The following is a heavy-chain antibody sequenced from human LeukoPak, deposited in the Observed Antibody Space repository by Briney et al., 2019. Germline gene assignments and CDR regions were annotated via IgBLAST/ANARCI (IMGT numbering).Heavy chain of an antibody. CDR3: AKASSPLGYFDY. CDR1: GFTFSSYA. J-gene: IGHJ4*02. D-gene: IGHD6-13*01. Sequence: HPGGSLRLSCAASGFTFSSYAMSWVRQAPGKGLEWVSGISGSDGSTYYAGSVKGRFTIFRDDSKNTLFLQLTSLRAEDTAVYYCAKASSPLGYFDYWGQGILVTVSS. V-gene: IGHV3-23*01. CDR2: ISGSDGST.